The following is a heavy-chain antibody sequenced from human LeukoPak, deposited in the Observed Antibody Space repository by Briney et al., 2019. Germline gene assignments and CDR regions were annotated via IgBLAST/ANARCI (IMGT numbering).Heavy chain of an antibody. CDR2: VSGGGFDT. J-gene: IGHJ4*02. V-gene: IGHV3-23*01. CDR3: TRRAGGNLYDLDN. Sequence: GGSLRLSCVASGFTLSNYVMSWVRQAPGKGLEWVSGVSGGGFDTYYTDSVKGRFTISRDNSKNMVYLQMSSLRAEDTAVYYCTRRAGGNLYDLDNWGQGTLVTVSS. CDR1: GFTLSNYV. D-gene: IGHD2-8*02.